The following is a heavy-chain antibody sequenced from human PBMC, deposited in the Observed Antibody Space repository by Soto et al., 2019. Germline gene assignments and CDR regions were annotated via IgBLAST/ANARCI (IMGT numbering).Heavy chain of an antibody. J-gene: IGHJ6*02. Sequence: QVQLQESGPGLVKPSGTLSLTCAVSGGSISSSNWWSWVRQPPGKGLEWIGEIYHSGSTNYNPSLKSRVTISVDKAKDQFSLKLRSVTAADTAVYYCASVRGGHYYAMDVWGQGTTVTVSS. CDR3: ASVRGGHYYAMDV. D-gene: IGHD3-10*02. V-gene: IGHV4-4*02. CDR2: IYHSGST. CDR1: GGSISSSNW.